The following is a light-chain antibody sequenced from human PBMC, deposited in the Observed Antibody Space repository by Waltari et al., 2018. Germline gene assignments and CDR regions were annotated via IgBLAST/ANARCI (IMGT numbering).Light chain of an antibody. Sequence: QSALTQPPSASGSLGQSVTLSCTGTSSDIGAHNYVSWYQHRPGNAPKLVIFEVVKRPSVVPARFSGSKSGSTASLTVSGLQAADEADYYCTSYTDSDNLVFGGGTNLAVL. V-gene: IGLV2-8*01. J-gene: IGLJ3*02. CDR2: EVV. CDR3: TSYTDSDNLV. CDR1: SSDIGAHNY.